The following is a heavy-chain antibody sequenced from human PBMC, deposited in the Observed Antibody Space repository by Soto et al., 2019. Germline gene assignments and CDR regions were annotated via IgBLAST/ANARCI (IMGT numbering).Heavy chain of an antibody. Sequence: PGGSLRLSCVASGSTFSRYVMSWVRQAPGKGLEWVSTINSNGDSTYYADSVKGRFTISRDNSRNSLYLQVNSLRTEDTAVYYFARVPDLDYCSRTSCLYYFDYWGQGALVTVSS. CDR2: INSNGDST. D-gene: IGHD2-2*01. CDR3: ARVPDLDYCSRTSCLYYFDY. CDR1: GSTFSRYV. V-gene: IGHV3-23*01. J-gene: IGHJ4*02.